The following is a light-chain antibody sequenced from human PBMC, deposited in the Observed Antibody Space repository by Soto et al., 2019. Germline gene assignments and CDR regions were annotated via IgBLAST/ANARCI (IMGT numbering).Light chain of an antibody. J-gene: IGKJ1*01. CDR3: QQYNNWPRT. CDR2: GAS. CDR1: QSVSTY. V-gene: IGKV3-15*01. Sequence: EIVLTQSPATLSLSPGERATLSCRASQSVSTYLAWYQQRPGQPPRLLIYGASTRATGIPARFSGSGSGTEFTLTISSLQSEDFAVYYCQQYNNWPRTFGQGTKVEIK.